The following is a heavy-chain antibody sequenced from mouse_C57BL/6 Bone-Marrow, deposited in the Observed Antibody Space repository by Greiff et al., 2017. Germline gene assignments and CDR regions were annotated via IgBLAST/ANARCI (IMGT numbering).Heavy chain of an antibody. D-gene: IGHD2-1*01. CDR2: ISSGGDYI. CDR1: GFTFSSYA. J-gene: IGHJ3*01. CDR3: TRDGNFFAY. V-gene: IGHV5-9-1*02. Sequence: EVKLVESGEGLVKPGGSLKLSCAASGFTFSSYAMSWVRQTPEQRLEWVAYISSGGDYIYYADTVKGRFTISRDNARNTLYLQMSSLKSEDTAMYYCTRDGNFFAYWGQGTLVTVSA.